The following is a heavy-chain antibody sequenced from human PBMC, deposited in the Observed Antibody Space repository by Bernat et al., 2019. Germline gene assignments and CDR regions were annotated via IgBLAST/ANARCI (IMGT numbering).Heavy chain of an antibody. CDR1: GGSISSGGYS. D-gene: IGHD1-26*01. CDR3: ARRPLVGGEKRGGFYFDY. Sequence: QLQLQESGSGLVKPSQTLSLTCAVSGGSISSGGYSWSWIRQPPGKGLEWIGYIYHSGSTYYNPSLKSRVTISVDTSKNQFSLKLSSVTAADTAVYYCARRPLVGGEKRGGFYFDYWGQGTLVTVSS. V-gene: IGHV4-30-2*01. J-gene: IGHJ4*02. CDR2: IYHSGST.